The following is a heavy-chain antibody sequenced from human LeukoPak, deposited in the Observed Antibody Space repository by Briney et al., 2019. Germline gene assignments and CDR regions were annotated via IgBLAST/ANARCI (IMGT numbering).Heavy chain of an antibody. CDR3: ARPGGAWIQLRALDS. CDR2: INPSGGST. D-gene: IGHD5-18*01. Sequence: ASVKVSCKASGYTFTSYYMHWARQAPGQGLEWMGIINPSGGSTSYAQKFLGRVTMTRDTSTSTVYMELSSLRSDDTAVYYCARPGGAWIQLRALDSWGQGTLVTVSS. V-gene: IGHV1-46*01. J-gene: IGHJ4*02. CDR1: GYTFTSYY.